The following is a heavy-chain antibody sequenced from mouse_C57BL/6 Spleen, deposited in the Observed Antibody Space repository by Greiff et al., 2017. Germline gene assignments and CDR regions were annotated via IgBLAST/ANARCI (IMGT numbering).Heavy chain of an antibody. D-gene: IGHD1-1*01. J-gene: IGHJ3*01. CDR2: INPNYGTT. CDR3: ARRGDYYYGSSPGWFAY. CDR1: GYSFTDYN. V-gene: IGHV1-39*01. Sequence: EVQVVESGPELVKPGASVKISCKASGYSFTDYNMNWVKQSNGKSLEWIGVINPNYGTTSYNQKFKGKATLTVDQSSSTAYMQLNSLTSEDSAVYYCARRGDYYYGSSPGWFAYWGQGTLVTVSA.